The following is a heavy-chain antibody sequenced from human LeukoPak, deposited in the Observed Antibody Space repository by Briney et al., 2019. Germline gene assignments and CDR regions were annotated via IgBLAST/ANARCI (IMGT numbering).Heavy chain of an antibody. CDR3: ASNAAGVCTSTHGYVV. V-gene: IGHV1-18*01. J-gene: IGHJ4*02. CDR1: GYTFTNYA. Sequence: EASVKVSCKASGYTFTNYALSWVRQAPGQGPEWMGWISGYNGKTNYAQKFQGRVTMTTDTSTSTAYLDLRSLRSDDTALYYCASNAAGVCTSTHGYVVWGQGTLVTVSS. D-gene: IGHD2-2*01. CDR2: ISGYNGKT.